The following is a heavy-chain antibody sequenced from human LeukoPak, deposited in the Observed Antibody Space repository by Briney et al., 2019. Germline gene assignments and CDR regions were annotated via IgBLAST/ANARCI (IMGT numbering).Heavy chain of an antibody. CDR3: ARGNTGIVAATV. Sequence: GGSLRLSCAASGFTFSSYSMNWVRQAPGKGLEWVSSISGSSSFIYYAASVKGRLTISRDNAKNSLYLQMNSLRDEDAAVYYCARGNTGIVAATVWGQGTLVIVS. J-gene: IGHJ4*02. CDR2: ISGSSSFI. V-gene: IGHV3-21*01. D-gene: IGHD1-26*01. CDR1: GFTFSSYS.